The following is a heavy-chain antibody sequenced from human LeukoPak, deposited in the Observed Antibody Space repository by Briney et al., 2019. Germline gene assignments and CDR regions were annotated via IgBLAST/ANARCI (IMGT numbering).Heavy chain of an antibody. J-gene: IGHJ6*02. Sequence: SSETLSLTCTVSGGSISSYYWSWIRQPPGKGLEWIGYIYYSGSTNYNPSLKSRVTISVDTSKNQFSLKLSSVTAADTAVYYCARDPGYSSSWYYYGMDVWGQGTTVTVSS. CDR2: IYYSGST. CDR3: ARDPGYSSSWYYYGMDV. V-gene: IGHV4-59*12. D-gene: IGHD6-13*01. CDR1: GGSISSYY.